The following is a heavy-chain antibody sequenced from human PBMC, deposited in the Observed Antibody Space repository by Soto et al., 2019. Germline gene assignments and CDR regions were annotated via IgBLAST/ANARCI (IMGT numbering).Heavy chain of an antibody. Sequence: QVQLQESGPGLVKPSETLSLTCTVSGGSISSYYWSWIRQPPGKGLEWIGYIYYSGSTNYNPSLKSRVTISVDTSKNQFSLKLSSVTAADTAVYYCARSGRNYYDSTAPTPYWYFDLWGRGTLVTVSS. D-gene: IGHD3-22*01. CDR1: GGSISSYY. V-gene: IGHV4-59*01. CDR2: IYYSGST. J-gene: IGHJ2*01. CDR3: ARSGRNYYDSTAPTPYWYFDL.